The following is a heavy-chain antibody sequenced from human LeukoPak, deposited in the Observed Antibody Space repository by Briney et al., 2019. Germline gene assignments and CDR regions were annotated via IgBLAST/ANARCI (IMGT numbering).Heavy chain of an antibody. CDR3: ARYSSGWYSNYYFDY. CDR1: GGSFSGYY. J-gene: IGHJ4*02. Sequence: SETLSLTCAVYGGSFSGYYWSWIRQPPGKGLEGIGEINHSGSTNYNPSLKSRVTISVDTSKNQFSLKLSSVTAADTAVYYCARYSSGWYSNYYFDYWGQGTLVTVSS. CDR2: INHSGST. V-gene: IGHV4-34*01. D-gene: IGHD6-19*01.